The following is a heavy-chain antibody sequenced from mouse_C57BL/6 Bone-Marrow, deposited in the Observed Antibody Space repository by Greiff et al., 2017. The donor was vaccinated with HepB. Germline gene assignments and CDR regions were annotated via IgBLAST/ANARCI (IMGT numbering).Heavy chain of an antibody. V-gene: IGHV5-9*01. D-gene: IGHD1-1*01. Sequence: EVQLVESGGGLVKPGGSLKLSCAASGFTFSSYTMSWVRQTPEKRLEWVATISGGGGNTYYPDSVKGRFTISRDNAKNTLYLQMSSLRSEDAALYYCARQLYYYGGTFAYWGQGTLVTVSA. CDR3: ARQLYYYGGTFAY. CDR1: GFTFSSYT. CDR2: ISGGGGNT. J-gene: IGHJ3*01.